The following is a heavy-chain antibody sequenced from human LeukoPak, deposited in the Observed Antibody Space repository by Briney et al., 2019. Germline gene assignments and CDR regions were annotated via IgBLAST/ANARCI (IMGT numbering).Heavy chain of an antibody. CDR1: GFTFSSYG. J-gene: IGHJ3*02. CDR3: AKDPEAGYNPGAFDI. D-gene: IGHD5-24*01. Sequence: GGSLRLSCAAAGFTFSSYGMHWVRQAAGKGLEWVAVISYDGSNKYYADSVKGGFTISRDNSKNTLYLQMNSLRAEDTAVYYCAKDPEAGYNPGAFDIWGQGTMVTVSS. V-gene: IGHV3-30*18. CDR2: ISYDGSNK.